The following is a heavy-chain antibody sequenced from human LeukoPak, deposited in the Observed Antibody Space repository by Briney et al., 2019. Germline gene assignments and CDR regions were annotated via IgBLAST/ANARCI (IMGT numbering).Heavy chain of an antibody. J-gene: IGHJ6*03. V-gene: IGHV5-51*01. CDR2: IYPDDSNT. CDR1: GYNFPIYW. Sequence: PGESLKISCQGSGYNFPIYWIGWVRHMPGQGLEWMGIIYPDDSNTIYGPSFQGQVTISADKSINTAYLEWSSLKASDTAIYYCARQGAAGKYYYYYMDVWGKGTTVTVSS. D-gene: IGHD6-13*01. CDR3: ARQGAAGKYYYYYMDV.